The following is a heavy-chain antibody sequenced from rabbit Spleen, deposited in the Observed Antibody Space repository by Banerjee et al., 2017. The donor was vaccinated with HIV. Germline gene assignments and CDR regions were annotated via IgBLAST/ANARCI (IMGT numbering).Heavy chain of an antibody. CDR2: INAATAKP. J-gene: IGHJ4*01. CDR1: GFSFGDRDV. D-gene: IGHD1-1*01. V-gene: IGHV1S45*01. CDR3: ARDLVDVIGWNFYL. Sequence: QEQLVESGGGLVQPTGSLTLTCKASGFSFGDRDVMCWVRQAPGKGLEWIACINAATAKPVYASWAKGRFTISRTSSTTVTLRMASLTAADTATYFCARDLVDVIGWNFYLWGQGTLVTVS.